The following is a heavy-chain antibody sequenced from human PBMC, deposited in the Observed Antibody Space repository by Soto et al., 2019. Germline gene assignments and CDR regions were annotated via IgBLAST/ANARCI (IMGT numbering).Heavy chain of an antibody. V-gene: IGHV3-23*01. CDR2: ISGSGGST. CDR1: GFTFSSYA. D-gene: IGHD1-26*01. J-gene: IGHJ4*02. Sequence: EVQLLESGGGLVQPGGSLGLSCAASGFTFSSYAMSWVRQAPGKGLEWVSGISGSGGSTYYADSVKGRFTISRDNSKNTLYLQMNSLRAEDTAVYYCAKDLGGLRNSGWGQGTLVTVSS. CDR3: AKDLGGLRNSG.